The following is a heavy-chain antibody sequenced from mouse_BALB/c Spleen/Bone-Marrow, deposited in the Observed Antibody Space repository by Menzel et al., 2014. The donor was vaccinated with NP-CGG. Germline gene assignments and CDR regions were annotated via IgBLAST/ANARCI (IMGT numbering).Heavy chain of an antibody. V-gene: IGHV2-2*02. CDR1: GFSLTSYG. CDR3: ARGLYYDYELAY. D-gene: IGHD2-4*01. J-gene: IGHJ3*01. CDR2: IWSGGST. Sequence: VKLMESGPGLVQPSQSLSITCTVSGFSLTSYGVHWVRQSPGKGLEWLGVIWSGGSTDYNAAFISRLSISKDNSKSQVFFKMNSLQANDTAIYYCARGLYYDYELAYWGQGTLVTVSA.